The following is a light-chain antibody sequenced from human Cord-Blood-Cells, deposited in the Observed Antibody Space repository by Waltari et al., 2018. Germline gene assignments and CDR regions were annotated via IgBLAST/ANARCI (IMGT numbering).Light chain of an antibody. CDR2: EGS. Sequence: QSALTQPASVSGSPGKSITIPCTGTSGDVGSYNLVSWYQQHPGKAPKLMIYEGSKRPSGVSNRFSGSKSGNTASLTISGLQAEDEADYYCCSYAGSSTLVFGGGTKLTVL. CDR3: CSYAGSSTLV. V-gene: IGLV2-23*01. CDR1: SGDVGSYNL. J-gene: IGLJ3*02.